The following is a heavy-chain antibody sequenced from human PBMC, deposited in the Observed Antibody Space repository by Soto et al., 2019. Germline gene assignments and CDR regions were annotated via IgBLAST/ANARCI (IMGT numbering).Heavy chain of an antibody. CDR1: GYTLTELS. CDR2: FDPEDDET. Sequence: ASVKVSCKISGYTLTELSMHWVRHAPGKGLEWMGGFDPEDDETIYAQKFQGRVTMTEDTSTDTAYMELSSLRSEDTAVYYCATENSKVVPAAIVDYYYYGMDVWGQGTTVTVSS. D-gene: IGHD2-2*01. CDR3: ATENSKVVPAAIVDYYYYGMDV. J-gene: IGHJ6*02. V-gene: IGHV1-24*01.